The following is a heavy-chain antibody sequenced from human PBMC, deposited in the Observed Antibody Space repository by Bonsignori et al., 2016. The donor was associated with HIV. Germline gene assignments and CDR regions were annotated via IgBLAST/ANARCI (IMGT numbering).Heavy chain of an antibody. Sequence: SVKVSCKASGGTLSTYAISWVRQAPGQGLVWMGGIIPFLDKTNYAQTFQGRVTISADKSTSTTFMELSSLKSEDTAVYYCARGGLVVAATDDAFDIWGQGTVVTVSS. CDR3: ARGGLVVAATDDAFDI. V-gene: IGHV1-69*10. CDR2: IIPFLDKT. CDR1: GGTLSTYA. D-gene: IGHD2-15*01. J-gene: IGHJ3*02.